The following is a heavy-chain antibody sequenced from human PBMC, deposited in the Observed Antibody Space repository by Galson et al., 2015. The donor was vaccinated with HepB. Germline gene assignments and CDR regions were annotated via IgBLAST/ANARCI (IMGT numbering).Heavy chain of an antibody. CDR1: GYTLTELS. V-gene: IGHV1-24*01. J-gene: IGHJ4*02. CDR3: ATQGQYSGYELDY. Sequence: SVKVSCKVSGYTLTELSMHWVRPAPGKGLEWMGGFDPEDGETIYAQKFQGRVTMTEDTSTDTAYMEMSSLRSEDTAVYYCATQGQYSGYELDYWGQGTLVTVSS. D-gene: IGHD5-12*01. CDR2: FDPEDGET.